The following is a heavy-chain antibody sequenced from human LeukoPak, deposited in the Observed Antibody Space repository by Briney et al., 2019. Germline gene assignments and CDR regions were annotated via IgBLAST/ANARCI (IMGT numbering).Heavy chain of an antibody. CDR1: GGSISTYY. CDR3: ARGDDSSGYYGSKAPIDY. D-gene: IGHD3-22*01. J-gene: IGHJ4*02. CDR2: SYYSGST. Sequence: PSETLSLTCTVSGGSISTYYWSWIRQPPGKGLEWVGYSYYSGSTYYNPSLKSRVTISVDTSKNQFSLKLSSVTAADTAVYYCARGDDSSGYYGSKAPIDYWGQGTLVTVSS. V-gene: IGHV4-59*04.